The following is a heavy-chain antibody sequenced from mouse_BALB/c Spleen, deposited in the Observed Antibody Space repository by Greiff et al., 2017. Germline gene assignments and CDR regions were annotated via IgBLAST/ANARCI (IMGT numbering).Heavy chain of an antibody. CDR3: ARRGVITLYYYAMDY. V-gene: IGHV1-63*02. Sequence: QVQLKQSGAELVRPGTSVKISCKASGYTFTNYWLGWVKQRPGHGLEWIGDIYPGGGYTNYNEKFKGKATLTADTSSSTAYMQLSSLTSEDSAVYFCARRGVITLYYYAMDYWGQGTSVTVSS. J-gene: IGHJ4*01. CDR1: GYTFTNYW. D-gene: IGHD1-1*01. CDR2: IYPGGGYT.